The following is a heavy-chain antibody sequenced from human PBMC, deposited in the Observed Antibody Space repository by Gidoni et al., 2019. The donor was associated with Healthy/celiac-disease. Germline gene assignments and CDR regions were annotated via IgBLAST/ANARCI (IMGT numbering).Heavy chain of an antibody. J-gene: IGHJ6*02. CDR1: GYNFTSYG. CDR2: ISAYNGNT. Sequence: QVQLVQSGAEVKKPGASVKVSCKASGYNFTSYGISWVRQAPGKGIEWMGWISAYNGNTTYAQELQGRVTMTTDTSTSTADMELRSLRSDDTAVYYCARRGAVDIVATARYYYGMDVWGQGTTVTVSS. CDR3: ARRGAVDIVATARYYYGMDV. D-gene: IGHD5-12*01. V-gene: IGHV1-18*01.